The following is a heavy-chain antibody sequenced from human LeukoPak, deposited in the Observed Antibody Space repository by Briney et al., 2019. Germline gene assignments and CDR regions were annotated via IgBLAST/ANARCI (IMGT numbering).Heavy chain of an antibody. D-gene: IGHD4-11*01. Sequence: GGSLRLSCAGSGFTVSSNYMSWVRQAPGKGLEWVSVIYTGGNTYYSDCVKGRFTISRDNSKNTLYLQMNSLRAEDTAVYYCARGLIYSPNWFDPWGQGTLVTVSS. CDR3: ARGLIYSPNWFDP. J-gene: IGHJ5*02. CDR1: GFTVSSNY. CDR2: IYTGGNT. V-gene: IGHV3-66*01.